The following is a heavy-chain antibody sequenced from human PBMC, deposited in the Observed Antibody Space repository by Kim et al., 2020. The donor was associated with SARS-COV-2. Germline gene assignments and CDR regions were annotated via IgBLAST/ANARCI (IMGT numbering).Heavy chain of an antibody. CDR3: ARGSWELLLAYAFDI. CDR2: IYSGGST. J-gene: IGHJ3*02. V-gene: IGHV3-53*01. CDR1: GFTVSSNY. Sequence: GSLRLSCAASGFTVSSNYMSWVRQAPGKGLEWVSVIYSGGSTYYADSVKGRFTISRDNSKNTLYLQMNSLRAEDTAVYYCARGSWELLLAYAFDIWGQGTMVTVSS. D-gene: IGHD1-26*01.